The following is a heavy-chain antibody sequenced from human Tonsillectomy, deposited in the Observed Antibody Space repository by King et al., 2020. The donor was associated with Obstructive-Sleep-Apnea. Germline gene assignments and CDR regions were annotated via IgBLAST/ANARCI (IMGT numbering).Heavy chain of an antibody. D-gene: IGHD1-26*01. CDR3: AKGGWELLMDY. Sequence: VQLVESGGGVVQPGGSLRLSCAASGFTFSSYGMHWVLQAPGKGLEWVAFIRYDGSNKYYADSVKGRFTISRDNSKNTLYLQMNSLRAEDTAVYYCAKGGWELLMDYWGQGTLVTVSS. CDR1: GFTFSSYG. J-gene: IGHJ4*02. V-gene: IGHV3-30*02. CDR2: IRYDGSNK.